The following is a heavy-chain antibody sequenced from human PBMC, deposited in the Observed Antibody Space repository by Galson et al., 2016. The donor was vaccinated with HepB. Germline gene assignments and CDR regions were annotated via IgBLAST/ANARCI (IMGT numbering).Heavy chain of an antibody. J-gene: IGHJ4*02. Sequence: ETLSLTCTVSGGSISSSSYYWGWIRQPPGKGLEWIGSIYYSGSTYYNPSLKSRVTISLDTSKSQFSLKLRSVTAADTAVYYCARHISSGWYFGFHYWGQGTLVTVSS. V-gene: IGHV4-39*01. D-gene: IGHD6-19*01. CDR2: IYYSGST. CDR1: GGSISSSSYY. CDR3: ARHISSGWYFGFHY.